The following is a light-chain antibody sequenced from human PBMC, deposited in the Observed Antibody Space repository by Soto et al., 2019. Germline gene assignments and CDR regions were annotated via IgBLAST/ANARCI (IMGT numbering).Light chain of an antibody. J-gene: IGKJ3*01. CDR3: QQSYSTPIT. V-gene: IGKV1-39*01. Sequence: DIQMTQSPSSLSAFVGDRVTITCRAGQSITSFLNWYQQKPGKAPKLLIYAASRLQRGVPSRFSGSGSGTDFTLTISNLQPEDFATYYCQQSYSTPITFGPGTKVDI. CDR1: QSITSF. CDR2: AAS.